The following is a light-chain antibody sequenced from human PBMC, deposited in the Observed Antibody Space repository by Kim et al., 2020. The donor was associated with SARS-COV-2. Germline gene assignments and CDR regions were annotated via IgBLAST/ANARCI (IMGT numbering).Light chain of an antibody. Sequence: AIGWTARISCGGNDIGSKSVHWYQQRPGQAPVLVIYYDTDRPSGIPVRFSGSNSGNTAALTISGVEAGDEADYYCQVWDSARLRWVFGGGTQLTVL. CDR2: YDT. CDR3: QVWDSARLRWV. V-gene: IGLV3-21*04. J-gene: IGLJ3*02. CDR1: DIGSKS.